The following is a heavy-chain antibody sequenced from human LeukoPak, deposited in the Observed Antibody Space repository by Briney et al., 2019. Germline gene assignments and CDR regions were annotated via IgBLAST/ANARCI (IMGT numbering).Heavy chain of an antibody. J-gene: IGHJ5*02. Sequence: SETLSLTCTVSGGSISSYYWSWIRQPAGKGLEWIGRIYTSGSTNYNPSLKSRVTMSVDTSKNQFSLKLSSVTAADTAVYYCARDHLTMVRGVIIGYWFDPWGQGTLVTVSS. D-gene: IGHD3-10*01. CDR2: IYTSGST. V-gene: IGHV4-4*07. CDR1: GGSISSYY. CDR3: ARDHLTMVRGVIIGYWFDP.